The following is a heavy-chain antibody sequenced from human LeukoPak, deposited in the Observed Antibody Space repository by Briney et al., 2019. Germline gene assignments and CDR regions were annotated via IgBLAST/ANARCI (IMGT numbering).Heavy chain of an antibody. Sequence: GGSLRLSCAASGFTFSSYAMSWVRQAPGKGLEWVSAISGSGGSTYYADSVKGRFTISRDNSKNTLYLQMNSLRAEDTAVYYCAKASYGDYEYYYGMDVWRQGTTVTVSS. CDR2: ISGSGGST. D-gene: IGHD4-17*01. CDR3: AKASYGDYEYYYGMDV. CDR1: GFTFSSYA. V-gene: IGHV3-23*01. J-gene: IGHJ6*02.